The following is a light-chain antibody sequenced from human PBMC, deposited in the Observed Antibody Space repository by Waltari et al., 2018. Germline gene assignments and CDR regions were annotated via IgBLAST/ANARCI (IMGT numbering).Light chain of an antibody. CDR2: EVK. Sequence: QSALTQTALASGTPGQSITISCTGTSSDVGGYNYVSWYQQHPGKPPKLIIYEVKKRPSRIFHRFTGSKSGNTASLAISGLQAEDEADYYCYSYTNGSIVDWVFGGGTKLTVL. V-gene: IGLV2-14*01. CDR3: YSYTNGSIVDWV. CDR1: SSDVGGYNY. J-gene: IGLJ3*02.